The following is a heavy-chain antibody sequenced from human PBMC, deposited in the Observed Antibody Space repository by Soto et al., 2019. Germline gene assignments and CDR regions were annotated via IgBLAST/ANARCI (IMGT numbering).Heavy chain of an antibody. CDR2: INHSGST. CDR1: GGSFSGYY. V-gene: IGHV4-34*01. D-gene: IGHD2-8*02. J-gene: IGHJ4*02. Sequence: SETLPLTCAVYGGSFSGYYWTWIRQPPGTGLEWIGEINHSGSTNYNPSLKSRVTISVDTSKNQFSMKLTSVTAADTAVYYCARDKITGLFDYWGQGTLVTVSS. CDR3: ARDKITGLFDY.